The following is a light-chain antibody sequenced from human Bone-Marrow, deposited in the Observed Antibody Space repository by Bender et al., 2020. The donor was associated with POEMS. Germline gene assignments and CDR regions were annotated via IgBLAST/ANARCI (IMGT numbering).Light chain of an antibody. CDR3: CSYAGGYTLI. V-gene: IGLV2-14*03. J-gene: IGLJ2*01. CDR1: SSGVDTYTS. Sequence: QSALTQPASVSGSPGQSITISCSGISSGVDTYTSVSWYQQHSGKAPKLVIYDVTNRPSGISNRFSGSKSDNTASLTISGLQPEDEADYHCCSYAGGYTLIFGGGTTLTVL. CDR2: DVT.